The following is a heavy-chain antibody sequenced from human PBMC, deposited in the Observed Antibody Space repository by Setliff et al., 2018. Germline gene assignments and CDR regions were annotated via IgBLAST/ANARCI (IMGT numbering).Heavy chain of an antibody. CDR3: ARERGDIVTTTSYYYYLDV. V-gene: IGHV1-3*03. J-gene: IGHJ6*03. CDR1: GYTFTDYS. D-gene: IGHD5-12*01. Sequence: ASVKVSCKASGYTFTDYSIHWVRQAPGQRLEWMGWINAGNGDTQLSQDFQGRLTITTDTSASTAYMELSSLRSEDTAVYYCARERGDIVTTTSYYYYLDVWGKGTTVTVSS. CDR2: INAGNGDT.